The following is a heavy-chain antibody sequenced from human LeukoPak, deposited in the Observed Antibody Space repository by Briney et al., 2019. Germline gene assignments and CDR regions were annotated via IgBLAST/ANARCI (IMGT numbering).Heavy chain of an antibody. Sequence: PSETLSLTCTVSGVSIFSYYWNWIRQPPGHGLEWIGYSHYSGTTNYNPSLKSRVSISIDTSKSQFSLKLTSATAADTAIYYCATGRSIRYFDYWGQGTLLSVSS. CDR3: ATGRSIRYFDY. J-gene: IGHJ4*02. V-gene: IGHV4-59*08. D-gene: IGHD3-9*01. CDR1: GVSIFSYY. CDR2: SHYSGTT.